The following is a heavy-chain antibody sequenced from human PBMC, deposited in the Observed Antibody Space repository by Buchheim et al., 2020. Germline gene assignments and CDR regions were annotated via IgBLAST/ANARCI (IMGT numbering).Heavy chain of an antibody. J-gene: IGHJ5*02. Sequence: EVQLVQSGAEVKKPGESLRISCKGSGYSFTSYWISWVRQMPGKGLEWMGRIDPSDSYTNYSPSFQGHVTISAAKSITTSYLQWSSMKASDTAMYYCARHGGMAVAGTGGWFDPWGQGTL. CDR2: IDPSDSYT. CDR3: ARHGGMAVAGTGGWFDP. CDR1: GYSFTSYW. V-gene: IGHV5-10-1*03. D-gene: IGHD6-19*01.